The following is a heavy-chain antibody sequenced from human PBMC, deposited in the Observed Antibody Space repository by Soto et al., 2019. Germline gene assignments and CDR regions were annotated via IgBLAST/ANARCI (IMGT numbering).Heavy chain of an antibody. D-gene: IGHD1-26*01. CDR2: ISSSSSYI. CDR3: AREVGAHDAFDI. CDR1: GFTFSSYS. Sequence: GGSLRLSCAASGFTFSSYSMNWVRQAPGKGLEWVSSISSSSSYIYYADSVKGRFTISRDNAKNSLYLQMNSLRAEDTAVYYCAREVGAHDAFDIWGQGTMVTVSS. V-gene: IGHV3-21*01. J-gene: IGHJ3*02.